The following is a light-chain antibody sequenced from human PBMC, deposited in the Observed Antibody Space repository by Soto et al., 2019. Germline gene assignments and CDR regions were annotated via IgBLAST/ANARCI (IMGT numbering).Light chain of an antibody. Sequence: EIVMTQSTATLSVSPGERATLSCRATQSVGSHLAWYQQKGGQPARLLIYGASTRATGIPARFSGSGSGTEFAPTLSRLQYEDFRVYSCQQFNNWPETVGQGTKV. CDR2: GAS. V-gene: IGKV3-15*01. CDR1: QSVGSH. J-gene: IGKJ1*01. CDR3: QQFNNWPET.